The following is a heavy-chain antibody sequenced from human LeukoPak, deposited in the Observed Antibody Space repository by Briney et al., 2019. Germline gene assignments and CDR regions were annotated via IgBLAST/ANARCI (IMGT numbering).Heavy chain of an antibody. V-gene: IGHV3-21*01. J-gene: IGHJ6*03. CDR3: ARGDNWNSYYYYYMDV. CDR2: ISGSRSDI. Sequence: GGSLRLSCAVSGFTLSTYSMSWVRQAPGKGQEWVSSISGSRSDIYYADSVKGRFTISSDNAKNSLYLQMNSLRAEDTAVYYCARGDNWNSYYYYYMDVWGKGTTVTVSS. CDR1: GFTLSTYS. D-gene: IGHD1-7*01.